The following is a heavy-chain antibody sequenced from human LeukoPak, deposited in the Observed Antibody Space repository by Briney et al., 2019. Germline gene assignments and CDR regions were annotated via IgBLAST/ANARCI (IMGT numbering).Heavy chain of an antibody. D-gene: IGHD6-19*01. V-gene: IGHV3-23*01. Sequence: GGSLRLSCAASGFTFSSYAMSWVRQAPGKGLEWVSAISGSGGSTYYADSVKGRFTISRDNSKNTLYLQMNSLRAEDTAVYYCARDLVYSSGWSDYWGQGTLVTVSS. J-gene: IGHJ4*02. CDR2: ISGSGGST. CDR3: ARDLVYSSGWSDY. CDR1: GFTFSSYA.